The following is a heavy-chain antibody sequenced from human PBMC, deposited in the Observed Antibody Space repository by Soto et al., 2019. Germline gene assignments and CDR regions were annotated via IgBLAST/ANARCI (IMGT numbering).Heavy chain of an antibody. CDR3: ARDAYNGIVRPLYFDF. Sequence: GGSLRLSCAASGFTYSKHAMTWVRQAPGKGLEWVATISGNGGRTYYADSVKGRFIISRDNSRNLVHLQMNSLRVGDTALYLCARDAYNGIVRPLYFDFWGQGAKVTV. J-gene: IGHJ4*02. CDR1: GFTYSKHA. D-gene: IGHD2-21*01. CDR2: ISGNGGRT. V-gene: IGHV3-23*01.